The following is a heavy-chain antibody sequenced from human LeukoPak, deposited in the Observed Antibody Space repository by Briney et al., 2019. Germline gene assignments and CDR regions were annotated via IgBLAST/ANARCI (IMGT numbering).Heavy chain of an antibody. CDR3: AKDKAPLYSGYDWDLDF. V-gene: IGHV3-9*01. J-gene: IGHJ4*02. Sequence: GRSLRLSCAASGFTFHHYAIHWVRQVPGKGLEWVSGISWNSAYIGYADSVKGRFTISRDNAKDSVYLQMNSLRAEDTALYYCAKDKAPLYSGYDWDLDFWGQGTMVTVSS. CDR2: ISWNSAYI. CDR1: GFTFHHYA. D-gene: IGHD5-12*01.